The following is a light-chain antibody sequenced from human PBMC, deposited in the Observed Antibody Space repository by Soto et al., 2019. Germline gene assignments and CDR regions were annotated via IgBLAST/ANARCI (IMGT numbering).Light chain of an antibody. CDR2: DAS. CDR1: QSISSW. Sequence: EIQMTPTPPTLSASVGDRVTLTCRASQSISSWLAWYQQKPGKAPKLLIYDASSLESGVPSRFSGSGSGTEFTLTISSLQPDDFATYYCQQYNSYSTFGQGTKVDIK. V-gene: IGKV1-5*01. CDR3: QQYNSYST. J-gene: IGKJ1*01.